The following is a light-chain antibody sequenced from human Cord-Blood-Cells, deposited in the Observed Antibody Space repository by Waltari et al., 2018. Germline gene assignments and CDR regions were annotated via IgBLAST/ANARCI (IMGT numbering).Light chain of an antibody. V-gene: IGKV1-39*01. Sequence: DIQMTQSPSSLSASVGDRVTITCRASQSISSSLNWYKQKPGKAPKLLIYAASSLQSGVPSRFSGSGSGTDFTLTISSLQPEDFATYYCQQSYSTPRTFGQGTKVEIK. J-gene: IGKJ1*01. CDR2: AAS. CDR3: QQSYSTPRT. CDR1: QSISSS.